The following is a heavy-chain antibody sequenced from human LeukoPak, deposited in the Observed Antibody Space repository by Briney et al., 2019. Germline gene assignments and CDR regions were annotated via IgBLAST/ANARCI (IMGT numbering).Heavy chain of an antibody. J-gene: IGHJ4*02. Sequence: GASVKVSCKASGYTFTGYYMHWVRQAPGQGLDWMGRINPNSGGTNYAQKFQGRVTMTRDTSISTAYMELSRLRSDDTAVYYCARAGGGRYYYDSARYWGQGTLVTVSS. CDR2: INPNSGGT. CDR3: ARAGGGRYYYDSARY. D-gene: IGHD3-22*01. CDR1: GYTFTGYY. V-gene: IGHV1-2*06.